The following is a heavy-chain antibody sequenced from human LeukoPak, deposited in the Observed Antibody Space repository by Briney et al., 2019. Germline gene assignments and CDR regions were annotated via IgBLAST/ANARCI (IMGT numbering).Heavy chain of an antibody. CDR2: IYYSGST. D-gene: IGHD3-22*01. CDR3: ATDGSRGFPEYYMDA. J-gene: IGHJ6*03. V-gene: IGHV4-59*01. Sequence: PSETLSLACTVSGGSISSYYWSWIRQPPGKGLEWIVYIYYSGSTNYNPSLKSRVTISVDTTKNQFSLKLSSVTAADTAVYYCATDGSRGFPEYYMDAWGKGTTVTVSS. CDR1: GGSISSYY.